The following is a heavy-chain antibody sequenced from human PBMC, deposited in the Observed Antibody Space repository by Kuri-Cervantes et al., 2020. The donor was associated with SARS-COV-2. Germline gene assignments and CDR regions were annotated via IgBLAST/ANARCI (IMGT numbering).Heavy chain of an antibody. CDR1: GFTFSDYY. Sequence: GESLKISCAASGFTFSDYYMSWIRQAPGKGLEWVSYISSSGSTIYYADSVKGRFTISRDNAKNSLYLQMNSLRAEDTAVYYCARGTNLYYCSGSYPAPYYYYGMDVWGQGTTVTVSS. V-gene: IGHV3-11*01. CDR2: ISSSGSTI. J-gene: IGHJ6*02. CDR3: ARGTNLYYCSGSYPAPYYYYGMDV. D-gene: IGHD3-10*01.